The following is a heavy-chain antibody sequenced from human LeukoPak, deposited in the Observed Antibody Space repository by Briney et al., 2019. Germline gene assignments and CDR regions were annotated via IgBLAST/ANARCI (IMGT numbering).Heavy chain of an antibody. J-gene: IGHJ5*02. CDR3: ARGSWHGSGSYYSLFGS. CDR2: IYYSGST. CDR1: GGSISSGDYY. D-gene: IGHD3-10*01. V-gene: IGHV4-30-4*01. Sequence: SQTLSLTCTVSGGSISSGDYYWSWIRQPPGEGLEWIGYIYYSGSTYYNPSLKSRVTISVDTSKNQFSLKLSSVTAADTAVYYCARGSWHGSGSYYSLFGSWGQGTLVTVSS.